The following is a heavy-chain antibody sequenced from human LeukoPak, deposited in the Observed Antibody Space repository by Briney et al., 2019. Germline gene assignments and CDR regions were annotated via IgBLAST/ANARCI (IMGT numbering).Heavy chain of an antibody. J-gene: IGHJ4*02. Sequence: GGSLRLSCAASGFTFSSYAMSWVRQAPGKGLEWVSTVSGGGVTTYYADSAKGRFTISRDNSKNTLYLQMNSLTAEDTAVYYCPKQSYASGWNPFDYWGQGILVTVSS. CDR1: GFTFSSYA. D-gene: IGHD6-19*01. CDR3: PKQSYASGWNPFDY. V-gene: IGHV3-23*01. CDR2: VSGGGVTT.